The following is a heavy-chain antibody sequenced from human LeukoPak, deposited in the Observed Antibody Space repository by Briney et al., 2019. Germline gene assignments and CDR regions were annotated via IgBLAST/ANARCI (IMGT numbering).Heavy chain of an antibody. V-gene: IGHV4-59*08. CDR1: GGSISSYY. CDR3: ARPIPVAGEAFDI. J-gene: IGHJ3*02. CDR2: IYYSGST. Sequence: SETLSLTCTVSGGSISSYYWSWIRQPPGKGLEWIGYIYYSGSTNYNPSLKSRVTISVDTSKNQFSLKLSSVTAADTAVYYCARPIPVAGEAFDIWGQGTMVTVSS. D-gene: IGHD6-19*01.